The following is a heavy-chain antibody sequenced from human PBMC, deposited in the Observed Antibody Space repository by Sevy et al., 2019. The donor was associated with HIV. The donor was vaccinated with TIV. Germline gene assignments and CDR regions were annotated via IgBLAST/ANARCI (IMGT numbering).Heavy chain of an antibody. Sequence: SETLSLTCAVYGGSFSGYYWSWIRQPPGKGLEWIGEINHSGSTNYNPSLKSRVTISVDTSKNQFSLKRSSVTAADTAVYYCARGVYYGSGSYHTKRFDPWGQGTLVTVSS. D-gene: IGHD3-10*01. CDR2: INHSGST. CDR1: GGSFSGYY. CDR3: ARGVYYGSGSYHTKRFDP. V-gene: IGHV4-34*01. J-gene: IGHJ5*02.